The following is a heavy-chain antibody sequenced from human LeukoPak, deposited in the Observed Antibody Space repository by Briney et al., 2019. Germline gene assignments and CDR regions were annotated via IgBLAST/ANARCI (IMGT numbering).Heavy chain of an antibody. CDR3: ARANDILTGYFDY. CDR1: GGSISSYY. V-gene: IGHV4-59*01. CDR2: IYYSGST. D-gene: IGHD3-9*01. J-gene: IGHJ4*02. Sequence: SETLSLTCTVSGGSISSYYWSWIRQPPGKGLERIGYIYYSGSTNYNPSLKSRVTISVDTSKNQFSLKLSSVTAADTAVYYCARANDILTGYFDYRGQGTLVTVSS.